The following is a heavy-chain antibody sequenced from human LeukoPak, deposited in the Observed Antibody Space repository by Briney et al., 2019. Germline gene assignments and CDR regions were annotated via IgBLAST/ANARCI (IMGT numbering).Heavy chain of an antibody. Sequence: AETLSLTCTVSGDSISSYYGSWIREPPGEGLEWIGYIYNSGITNYNPSLKSRVTISVDTSKNQFSLKLSSVTAADTAVYYCASGGGLKGLDYWGQGTLVTVSS. CDR1: GDSISSYY. J-gene: IGHJ4*02. D-gene: IGHD2-15*01. V-gene: IGHV4-59*08. CDR3: ASGGGLKGLDY. CDR2: IYNSGIT.